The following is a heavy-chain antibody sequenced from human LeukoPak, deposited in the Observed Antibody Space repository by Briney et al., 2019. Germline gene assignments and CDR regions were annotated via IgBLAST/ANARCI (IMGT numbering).Heavy chain of an antibody. J-gene: IGHJ6*04. V-gene: IGHV1-69*13. CDR1: GGTFSSYD. CDR2: IIPIFGTV. Sequence: ASVKVSCKASGGTFSSYDLSWVRQDPGQGLEWMGGIIPIFGTVNYAQKFQGRVTITADESTSTAYMELSSLRSEDTAVYYCARYDYYHYGMDVWGKGTTVTVSS. CDR3: ARYDYYHYGMDV.